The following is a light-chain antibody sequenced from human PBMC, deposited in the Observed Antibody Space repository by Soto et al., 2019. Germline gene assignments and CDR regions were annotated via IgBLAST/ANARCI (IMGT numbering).Light chain of an antibody. V-gene: IGKV1-39*01. Sequence: DIQMTQSPSSLSASVGDRVTITCRASQSISSYLNWYQQKPGKAPKLLIYAASSLQSGVPSRFSGSGSETDFTLTISSLQPEDFATYYCQQLHGYPITFGQGTRLEIK. CDR2: AAS. J-gene: IGKJ5*01. CDR3: QQLHGYPIT. CDR1: QSISSY.